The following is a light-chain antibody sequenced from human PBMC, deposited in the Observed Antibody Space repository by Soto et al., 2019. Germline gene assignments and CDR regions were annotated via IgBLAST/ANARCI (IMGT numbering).Light chain of an antibody. Sequence: IPATTWPLSVSVSPGDRVTXTCRARQGISNYLAWYQQKPGWAPKLLIYAASTLRSGVPARFSGRGSGTDFTLTISRLEPEDFAMYYCQQYSSYPWSFGQGTKLGIK. J-gene: IGKJ1*01. CDR1: QGISNY. V-gene: IGKV1-8*01. CDR2: AAS. CDR3: QQYSSYPWS.